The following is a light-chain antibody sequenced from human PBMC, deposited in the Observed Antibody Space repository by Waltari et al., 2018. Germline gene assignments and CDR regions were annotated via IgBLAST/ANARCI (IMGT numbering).Light chain of an antibody. Sequence: DIQMTQSPSNLPAPVGDRVIFSCRASQSISKWLAWYQQKPGKAPKLLIYKASTLESGVPSRFSGSGSGTEFTLTISSLQPEDFATYYCQQYNSYSLLSFGGGTKVEIK. V-gene: IGKV1-5*03. CDR3: QQYNSYSLLS. CDR2: KAS. CDR1: QSISKW. J-gene: IGKJ4*01.